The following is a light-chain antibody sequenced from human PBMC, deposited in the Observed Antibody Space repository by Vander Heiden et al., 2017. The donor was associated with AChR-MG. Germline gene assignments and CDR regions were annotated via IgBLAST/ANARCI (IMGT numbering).Light chain of an antibody. V-gene: IGLV2-14*01. CDR2: DVI. J-gene: IGLJ2*01. Sequence: QPALTQPASASGSPGQSLTISCPGTSSHIGGYDYVSWYQQYPGKAPKLMIYDVIKRPSGVSNRFSGSKTGNTASLTISGLQAEDEADYYCSSYTSSTTVGVFGGGTKLTVL. CDR3: SSYTSSTTVGV. CDR1: SSHIGGYDY.